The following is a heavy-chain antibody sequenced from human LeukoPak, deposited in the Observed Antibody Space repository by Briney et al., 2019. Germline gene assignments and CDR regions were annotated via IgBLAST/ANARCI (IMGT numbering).Heavy chain of an antibody. Sequence: SVKVSCKASGGTFSSYAISWVRQAPGQGLEWMGGIIPIFGTANYAQKFQGRVTITADESTSTAYMELSSLRSEDTAVYYCASGTVSTYYFDYWGQGTLVTVSS. V-gene: IGHV1-69*13. CDR3: ASGTVSTYYFDY. CDR1: GGTFSSYA. D-gene: IGHD4-11*01. J-gene: IGHJ4*02. CDR2: IIPIFGTA.